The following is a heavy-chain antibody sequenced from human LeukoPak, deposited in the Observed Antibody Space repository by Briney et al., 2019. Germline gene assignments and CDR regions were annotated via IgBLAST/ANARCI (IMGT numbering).Heavy chain of an antibody. V-gene: IGHV3-66*01. CDR1: GFTVSSNY. D-gene: IGHD3-22*01. J-gene: IGHJ4*02. Sequence: GGSLRLSCAASGFTVSSNYMSWVRQAPGKGLEWVSVIYSGGSTYYADSVKGRFTISRDNSKNTLYLQMNSLRAEDTAVYYCAGDYYDSSGYYKGFEYWGQGTLVTVSS. CDR3: AGDYYDSSGYYKGFEY. CDR2: IYSGGST.